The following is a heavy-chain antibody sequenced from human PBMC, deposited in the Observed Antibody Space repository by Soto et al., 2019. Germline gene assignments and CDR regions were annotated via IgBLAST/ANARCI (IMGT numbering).Heavy chain of an antibody. CDR2: IWYDGSNK. Sequence: PGGSLRLSCAASGFTFSSYGMHWVRQAPGKGLEWVAVIWYDGSNKYYADSVKGRFTISRDNSKNTLYLQMNSLRAEDTAVYYCASGPYYDFWSGYRNLEYFQHWGQGTLVTVSS. CDR3: ASGPYYDFWSGYRNLEYFQH. J-gene: IGHJ1*01. D-gene: IGHD3-3*01. V-gene: IGHV3-33*01. CDR1: GFTFSSYG.